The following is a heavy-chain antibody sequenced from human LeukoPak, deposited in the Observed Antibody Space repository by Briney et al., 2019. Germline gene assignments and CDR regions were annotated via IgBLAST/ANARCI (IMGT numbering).Heavy chain of an antibody. CDR1: GYSISSGYY. J-gene: IGHJ5*02. Sequence: SSETLSLTCAVSGYSISSGYYWGWIRQPPGKGLEWIGSIYHSGSTYYNPSLKSRVTISVDPSKNQFSLKLSSVTAADTAVYYCARHGGSGSYYNWFDPWGQGTLVTVSS. CDR3: ARHGGSGSYYNWFDP. CDR2: IYHSGST. V-gene: IGHV4-38-2*01. D-gene: IGHD3-10*01.